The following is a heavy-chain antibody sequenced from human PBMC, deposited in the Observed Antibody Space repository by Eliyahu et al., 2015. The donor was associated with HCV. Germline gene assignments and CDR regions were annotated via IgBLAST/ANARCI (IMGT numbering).Heavy chain of an antibody. CDR3: ARLGRWLQNERNLRYFDY. CDR2: INHSGST. Sequence: SFSGYYWSWIRQPPGKGLEWIGEINHSGSTNYNPSLKSRVTISVDTSKNQFSLKLSSVTAADTAVYYCARLGRWLQNERNLRYFDYWGQGTLVTVSP. V-gene: IGHV4-34*01. J-gene: IGHJ4*02. CDR1: SFSGYY. D-gene: IGHD5-24*01.